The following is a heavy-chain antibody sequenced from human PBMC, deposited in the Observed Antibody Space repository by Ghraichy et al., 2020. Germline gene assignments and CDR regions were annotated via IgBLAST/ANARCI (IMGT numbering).Heavy chain of an antibody. CDR3: ARVSPYCSGGSCYAGGGAYYFDC. CDR1: GGSVSSGSYY. CDR2: IYYSGST. Sequence: SETLSLTCTVSGGSVSSGSYYWSWIRQPPGKGLEWIGYIYYSGSTNYNPSLKSRVTISVDTSKNQFSLKLSSVTAAVTAVYYCARVSPYCSGGSCYAGGGAYYFDCLRQGTLVTVSS. D-gene: IGHD2-15*01. J-gene: IGHJ4*02. V-gene: IGHV4-61*01.